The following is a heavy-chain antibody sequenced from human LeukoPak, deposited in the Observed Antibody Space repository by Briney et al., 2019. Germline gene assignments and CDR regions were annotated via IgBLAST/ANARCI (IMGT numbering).Heavy chain of an antibody. J-gene: IGHJ3*01. CDR3: ARRLRYCSGGSCYAPPVAFDF. V-gene: IGHV1-18*01. CDR2: ISGYNGNT. D-gene: IGHD2-15*01. Sequence: ASVKVSCKASGYTFTSYGISWVRQAPGQGLEWMGWISGYNGNTNYAQRKLQGRVTMTTDTSTSTAYMELRSLRSDDTAVYYCARRLRYCSGGSCYAPPVAFDFWGQGTMVTVSS. CDR1: GYTFTSYG.